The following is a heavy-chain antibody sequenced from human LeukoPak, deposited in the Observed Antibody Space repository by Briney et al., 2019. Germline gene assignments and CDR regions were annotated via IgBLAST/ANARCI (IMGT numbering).Heavy chain of an antibody. Sequence: SVKVPCKASGGTFSSYAISWVRQAPGQGLEWMGGIIPIFGTANYAQKFQGRVTITADESTSTAYMELSSLRSEDTAVYYCASQRDYDFWSGYYSSLDYWGQGTLVTVSS. CDR2: IIPIFGTA. D-gene: IGHD3-3*01. V-gene: IGHV1-69*13. CDR1: GGTFSSYA. CDR3: ASQRDYDFWSGYYSSLDY. J-gene: IGHJ4*02.